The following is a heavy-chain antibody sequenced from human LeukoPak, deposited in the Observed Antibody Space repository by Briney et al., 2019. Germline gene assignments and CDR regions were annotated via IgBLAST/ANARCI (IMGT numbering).Heavy chain of an antibody. J-gene: IGHJ4*02. D-gene: IGHD6-19*01. CDR1: GFTFSSYW. CDR3: ARVSFYSSGWYDYFDY. V-gene: IGHV3-7*01. Sequence: PGGSLRLSCAASGFTFSSYWMSWVRQAPGKGLEWVANIKQDGSEKYYVDSVKGRFTIPRDNAKNTLYLQMNSLRAEDTAVYYCARVSFYSSGWYDYFDYWGQGTLVTVSS. CDR2: IKQDGSEK.